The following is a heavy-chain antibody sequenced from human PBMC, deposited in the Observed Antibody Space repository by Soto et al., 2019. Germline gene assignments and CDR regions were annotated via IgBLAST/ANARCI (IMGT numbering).Heavy chain of an antibody. CDR1: GFTFSSYS. Sequence: EVQLVESGGGLVKPGGSLRLSCAASGFTFSSYSMNWVRQAPGKGLEWVSSISSSSSYIYYADSVKGRFTISRDNAKNALYLQMNSLRAEDTAVYYCARDLVCSGGSCYYYYYYCMDVWGQGTTVTVSS. J-gene: IGHJ6*02. D-gene: IGHD2-15*01. V-gene: IGHV3-21*01. CDR3: ARDLVCSGGSCYYYYYYCMDV. CDR2: ISSSSSYI.